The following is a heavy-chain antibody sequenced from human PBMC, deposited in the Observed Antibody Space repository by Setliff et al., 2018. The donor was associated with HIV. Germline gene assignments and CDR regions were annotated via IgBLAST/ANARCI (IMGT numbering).Heavy chain of an antibody. CDR3: ARGGRLDGTSGFYYPLQF. D-gene: IGHD3-22*01. Sequence: ASVKVSCKASGYTSTGYYVHWVRQAPGQGLEWMGRINLNSGGTTSARKLQGRVTMTKDKSTTTVHMELSSLKSEDTAVYYCARGGRLDGTSGFYYPLQFWGQGTLVTVSS. J-gene: IGHJ4*02. CDR2: INLNSGGT. V-gene: IGHV1-2*06. CDR1: GYTSTGYY.